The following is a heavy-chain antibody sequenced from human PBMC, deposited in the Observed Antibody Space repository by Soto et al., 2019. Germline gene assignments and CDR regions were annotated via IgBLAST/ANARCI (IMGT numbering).Heavy chain of an antibody. J-gene: IGHJ6*02. CDR3: ARDRGYCSSTSCYHVSRDYYYGMDV. Sequence: LRLSCAASGFTFSSYGMHWVRQAPGKGLEWVAVIWYDGSNKYYADSVKGRFTISRDNSKNTLYLQMNSLRAEDTAVYYCARDRGYCSSTSCYHVSRDYYYGMDVWGQGTTVTVSS. CDR1: GFTFSSYG. V-gene: IGHV3-33*01. D-gene: IGHD2-2*01. CDR2: IWYDGSNK.